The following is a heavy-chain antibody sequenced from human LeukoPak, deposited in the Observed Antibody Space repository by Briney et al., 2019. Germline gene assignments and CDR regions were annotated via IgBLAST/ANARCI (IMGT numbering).Heavy chain of an antibody. Sequence: PGGSLRLSCAVSGFSFSNAWMSWVRPAPGEGLEWVGCIKSKADGGTTDYTATVTGRFTISRDESKNTLYLQMNSLKTEDTAVYYCTTEEGVWSGHYYYYYYMAVWGKGTTVTVSS. CDR2: IKSKADGGTT. V-gene: IGHV3-15*01. J-gene: IGHJ6*03. CDR1: GFSFSNAW. CDR3: TTEEGVWSGHYYYYYYMAV. D-gene: IGHD3-3*01.